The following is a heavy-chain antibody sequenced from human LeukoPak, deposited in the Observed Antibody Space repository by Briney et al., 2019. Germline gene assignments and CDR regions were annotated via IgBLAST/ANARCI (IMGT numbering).Heavy chain of an antibody. CDR3: ARDNSVRDEAWWFNP. V-gene: IGHV3-53*05. Sequence: GGSLRLSCAASGFTVSSNYMSWVRQAPGKGLEWVSEIYSDGRTYYAASVKGRFSISRDNSKNTVYLQMNSLRSEDTAVYYCARDNSVRDEAWWFNPWGQGTLVTVSS. CDR2: IYSDGRT. CDR1: GFTVSSNY. D-gene: IGHD5-24*01. J-gene: IGHJ5*02.